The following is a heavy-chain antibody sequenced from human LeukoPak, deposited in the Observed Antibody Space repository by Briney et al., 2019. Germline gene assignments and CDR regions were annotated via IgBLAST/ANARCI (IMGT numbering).Heavy chain of an antibody. Sequence: PGGSLRLSCAASGFTFSSYWMHWVRQAPGKGLVWVSRINSDGSNTTYADSVKGRFTISRDNAKNTLYLQMNSLRAEDTAVYSCTRAWRYGVDVWGQGTTVTVSS. CDR2: INSDGSNT. D-gene: IGHD5-12*01. V-gene: IGHV3-74*01. CDR1: GFTFSSYW. CDR3: TRAWRYGVDV. J-gene: IGHJ6*02.